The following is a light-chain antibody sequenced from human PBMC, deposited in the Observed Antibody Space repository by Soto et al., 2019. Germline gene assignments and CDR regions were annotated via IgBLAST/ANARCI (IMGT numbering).Light chain of an antibody. CDR1: SSDIGSYDF. CDR3: SSYTSSSTLYV. CDR2: EVS. J-gene: IGLJ1*01. Sequence: QSALTQPASVSGSPGQAITISCAVTSSDIGSYDFVSCHQQHPGKAPKLLIYEVSNRPSGVSNRFSGSKSVNTASLTISGLQAEDEADYYCSSYTSSSTLYVFGTGTKVTVL. V-gene: IGLV2-14*01.